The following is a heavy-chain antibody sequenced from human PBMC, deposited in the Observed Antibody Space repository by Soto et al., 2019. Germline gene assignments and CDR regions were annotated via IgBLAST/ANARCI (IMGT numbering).Heavy chain of an antibody. Sequence: SETLSLTCTVSGDSISSTNWWSWVRQPPGKGLERIGEIYHSGRTNYNPSLKSRVTISVDKSKNQFSLRLSSVTAADTAVYYCARVRYCSGGSCYQPFYYMDVWGKGTTVTVSS. CDR1: GDSISSTNW. J-gene: IGHJ6*03. CDR3: ARVRYCSGGSCYQPFYYMDV. CDR2: IYHSGRT. D-gene: IGHD2-15*01. V-gene: IGHV4-4*02.